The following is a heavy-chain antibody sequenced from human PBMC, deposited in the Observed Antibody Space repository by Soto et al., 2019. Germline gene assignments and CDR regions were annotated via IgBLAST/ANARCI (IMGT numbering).Heavy chain of an antibody. CDR1: GGAFSSYA. J-gene: IGHJ4*02. V-gene: IGHV1-69*06. Sequence: SVKVSCKASGGAFSSYAISWVRQAPGQGLEWMGGIIPIFGTANYAQKFQGRVTITADKSTSTAYMELSSLRSEDTAVYYCARASLSSWSAEYYFDYWGQGTLVTVSS. CDR2: IIPIFGTA. D-gene: IGHD6-13*01. CDR3: ARASLSSWSAEYYFDY.